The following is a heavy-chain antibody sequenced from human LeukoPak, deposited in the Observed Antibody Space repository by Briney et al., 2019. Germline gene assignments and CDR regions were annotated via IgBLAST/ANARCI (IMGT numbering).Heavy chain of an antibody. CDR3: ARGGAIFLNWFDP. CDR2: IYSGGST. J-gene: IGHJ5*02. D-gene: IGHD3-3*02. Sequence: GGSLRLSCAASGFTVSSNYMGWVRQAPGKGLEWISVIYSGGSTYYADSVKGRFTISRDNSKNTLYLQMNSLRAEDTAVYYCARGGAIFLNWFDPWGQGTLVTVSS. V-gene: IGHV3-53*01. CDR1: GFTVSSNY.